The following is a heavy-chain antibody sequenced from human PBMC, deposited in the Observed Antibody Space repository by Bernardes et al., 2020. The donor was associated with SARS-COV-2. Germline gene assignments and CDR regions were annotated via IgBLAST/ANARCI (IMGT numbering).Heavy chain of an antibody. CDR2: INSDGSST. Sequence: SLRLPRAASGFTFTSYWRHWVRQARVKGLVWVSRINSDGSSTSYADSVKGRFTISRDNAKNTLYLQMNSLRAEDTAVYYCAREGIAAAGIYFDYWGQGTLVTVSS. D-gene: IGHD6-13*01. V-gene: IGHV3-74*01. CDR1: GFTFTSYW. CDR3: AREGIAAAGIYFDY. J-gene: IGHJ4*02.